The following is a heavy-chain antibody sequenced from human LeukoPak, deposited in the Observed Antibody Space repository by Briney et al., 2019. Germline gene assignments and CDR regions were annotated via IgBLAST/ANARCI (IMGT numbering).Heavy chain of an antibody. D-gene: IGHD3-10*01. J-gene: IGHJ3*02. CDR1: GGTFSSYA. Sequence: GASVKVSCKASGGTFSSYAISWVRQAPGQGLEWMGWMNPNSGNTGYAQKFQGRVTMTRNTSISTAYMELSSLRSEDTAVYYCARRILWFGELSGAFDIWGQGTMVTVSS. CDR2: MNPNSGNT. V-gene: IGHV1-8*02. CDR3: ARRILWFGELSGAFDI.